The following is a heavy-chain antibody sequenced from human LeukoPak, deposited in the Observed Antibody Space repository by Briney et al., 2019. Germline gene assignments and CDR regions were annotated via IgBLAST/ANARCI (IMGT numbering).Heavy chain of an antibody. D-gene: IGHD3-22*01. J-gene: IGHJ3*02. CDR3: AGLVITDALDI. Sequence: SETLSLTCTVSGGSISSYYWSWIRQPPGKGLEWIGYIYYSGSTNYNPSLKSRVTISVDTSKNQFSLKLSSVTAADTAVYYCAGLVITDALDICGQGTMVTVSS. CDR1: GGSISSYY. CDR2: IYYSGST. V-gene: IGHV4-59*01.